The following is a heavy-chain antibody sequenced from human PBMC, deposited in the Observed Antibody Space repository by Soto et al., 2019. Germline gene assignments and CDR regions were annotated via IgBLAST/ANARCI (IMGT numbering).Heavy chain of an antibody. D-gene: IGHD3-22*01. CDR3: ARGLQDYYDSSGYYYDY. Sequence: ASVKVSCKASGYTFTGYYMHWVRQAPGQGLEWMGWINPNTGGTNYAQKFQAWVTMTRDTSISTAYMELSRLRSDDTAVYYCARGLQDYYDSSGYYYDYWGQGAPVTVSS. V-gene: IGHV1-2*04. CDR1: GYTFTGYY. CDR2: INPNTGGT. J-gene: IGHJ4*02.